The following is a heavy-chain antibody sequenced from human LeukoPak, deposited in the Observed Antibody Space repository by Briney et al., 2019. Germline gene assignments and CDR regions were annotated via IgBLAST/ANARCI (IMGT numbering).Heavy chain of an antibody. D-gene: IGHD3-22*01. CDR2: IYRSGAT. J-gene: IGHJ4*02. CDR3: ARNAGYSDLNY. CDR1: GDSFSSNNY. Sequence: SETLSLTCTVSGDSFSSNNYWTWVRQPPGKGLEWIGEIYRSGATNYNPSLRSRVTVSLDKSKNQFSLRLNSMTAADTAIYYCARNAGYSDLNYWGQGVLVTVSS. V-gene: IGHV4-4*02.